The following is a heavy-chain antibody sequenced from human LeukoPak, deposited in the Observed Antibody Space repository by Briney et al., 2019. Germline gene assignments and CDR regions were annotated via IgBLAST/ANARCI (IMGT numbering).Heavy chain of an antibody. CDR3: ARGSAGNYY. D-gene: IGHD6-13*01. CDR1: GFTFSTYW. V-gene: IGHV3-7*04. J-gene: IGHJ4*02. Sequence: GGSLRLSCEASGFTFSTYWMSWVRQAPGKGLEGVANIKQDGSEKYYVDSVKGRFTISRDNSKNSLYLQMNSLRAEDTAMYYCARGSAGNYYRGPGTLVTGSS. CDR2: IKQDGSEK.